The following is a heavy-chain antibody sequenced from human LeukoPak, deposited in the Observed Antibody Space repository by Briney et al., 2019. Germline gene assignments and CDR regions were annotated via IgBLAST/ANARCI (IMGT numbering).Heavy chain of an antibody. CDR3: ARPLTSAAGSYEFVY. CDR2: INTSGGST. V-gene: IGHV1-46*01. CDR1: GYTSTYYY. J-gene: IGHJ4*02. Sequence: ASVKVSCKASGYTSTYYYMHWVRQAPGQGLEWMAIINTSGGSTNYAQKFQGRLTVTRDTSTSTVYMELSSLRSEDTAVYYCARPLTSAAGSYEFVYWGQGTLVTVSS. D-gene: IGHD6-13*01.